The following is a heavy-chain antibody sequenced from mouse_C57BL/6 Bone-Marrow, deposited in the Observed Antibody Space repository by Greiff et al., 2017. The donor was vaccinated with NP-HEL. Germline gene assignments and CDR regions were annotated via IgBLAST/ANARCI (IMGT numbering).Heavy chain of an antibody. CDR3: ATFGYYSYWYFDV. Sequence: EVKLVESGAELVRPGASVKLSCTASGFNIKDYYMHWVKQRPEQGLEWIGRIDPEDGDTEYAPKFQGKATMTADTSSNTAYLQLSSLTSEDTAVYYCATFGYYSYWYFDVWGTGTTVTVSS. CDR1: GFNIKDYY. CDR2: IDPEDGDT. D-gene: IGHD2-12*01. V-gene: IGHV14-1*01. J-gene: IGHJ1*03.